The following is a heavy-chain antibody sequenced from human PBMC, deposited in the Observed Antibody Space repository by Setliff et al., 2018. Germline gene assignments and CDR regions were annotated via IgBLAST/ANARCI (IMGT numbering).Heavy chain of an antibody. CDR2: IMPKFGTP. CDR3: ARALFGVNDGLYHYFYMDI. CDR1: GGTFSNYC. J-gene: IGHJ6*03. V-gene: IGHV1-69*13. D-gene: IGHD3-10*02. Sequence: SVKVSCKASGGTFSNYCISWVRQAPGQGLEWMGGIMPKFGTPNRSQKFQGRVTITADESTSTAYMELSSLRSDDTAVYYCARALFGVNDGLYHYFYMDIWGKGTTVTVSS.